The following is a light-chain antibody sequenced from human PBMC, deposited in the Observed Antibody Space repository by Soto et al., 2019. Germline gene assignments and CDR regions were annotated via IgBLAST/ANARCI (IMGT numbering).Light chain of an antibody. J-gene: IGKJ5*01. V-gene: IGKV3-20*01. Sequence: ILLPQSPSTLSLSPGERATLSCRASQKISSSYLAWYQQKPGQAPRFLIYGASSRATGIPDRFSGSGSGTDFTLTISIREPEDFAVYYCQQYGGTPPITFGQGTRLDIK. CDR1: QKISSSY. CDR2: GAS. CDR3: QQYGGTPPIT.